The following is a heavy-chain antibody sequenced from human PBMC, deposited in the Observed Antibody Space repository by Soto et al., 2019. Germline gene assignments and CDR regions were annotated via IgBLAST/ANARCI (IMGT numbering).Heavy chain of an antibody. D-gene: IGHD4-17*01. CDR2: IYHSGST. V-gene: IGHV4-30-2*01. CDR1: GGSISSGGYS. Sequence: QLQLQESGSGLVKPSQTLSLTCAVSGGSISSGGYSWSWIRQPPGKGLEWIGYIYHSGSTYYNPSLKSRVTISVDRSKNQFSLKLSSETAADTAVYYCARAMTTVTTIDYWGQGTLVTVSS. CDR3: ARAMTTVTTIDY. J-gene: IGHJ4*02.